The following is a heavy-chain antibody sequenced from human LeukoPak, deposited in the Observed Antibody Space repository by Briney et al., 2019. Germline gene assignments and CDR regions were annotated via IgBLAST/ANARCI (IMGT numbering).Heavy chain of an antibody. D-gene: IGHD3-3*01. V-gene: IGHV3-23*01. J-gene: IGHJ5*02. CDR3: VKEHDLWHEEGNWFDT. Sequence: PGGSLRLSCTTSGFNFNTYTMSWVRQSPGKGLEWVSAINDDTPYYTDSVKGRFTVSRDKSKDTLYLQLSRLRAEDTAIYYCVKEHDLWHEEGNWFDTWGQGVPVTVSS. CDR2: INDDTP. CDR1: GFNFNTYT.